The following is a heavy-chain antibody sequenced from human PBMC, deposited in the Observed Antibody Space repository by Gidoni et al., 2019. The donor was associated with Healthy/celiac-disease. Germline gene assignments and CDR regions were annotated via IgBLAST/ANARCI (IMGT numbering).Heavy chain of an antibody. V-gene: IGHV3-9*02. D-gene: IGHD3-16*01. J-gene: IGHJ6*02. CDR2: ISWNSSSI. Sequence: EVPLVESGGGLVQPVRSLRASCAASGCTSEDYAMHWVRLAPGKGLEWVSGISWNSSSIGYADSVKGRFTISRDNAKNALYMQMNSLRAEDTALYYCAKDMGRRYADDYYYGGMDVWGQGTTVTVSS. CDR1: GCTSEDYA. CDR3: AKDMGRRYADDYYYGGMDV.